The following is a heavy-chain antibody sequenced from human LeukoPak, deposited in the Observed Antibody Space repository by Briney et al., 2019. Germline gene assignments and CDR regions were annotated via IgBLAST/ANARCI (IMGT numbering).Heavy chain of an antibody. CDR3: AKTGGDGYNWPYYFDY. J-gene: IGHJ4*02. CDR2: ISWNSGSI. Sequence: GGSLRLSCAASGFTFSSYAMSWVRQAPGKGLEWVSGISWNSGSIGYADSVKGRFTISRDNAKNSLYLQMNSLRAEDTALYYCAKTGGDGYNWPYYFDYWGQGTLVTVSS. V-gene: IGHV3-9*01. D-gene: IGHD5-24*01. CDR1: GFTFSSYA.